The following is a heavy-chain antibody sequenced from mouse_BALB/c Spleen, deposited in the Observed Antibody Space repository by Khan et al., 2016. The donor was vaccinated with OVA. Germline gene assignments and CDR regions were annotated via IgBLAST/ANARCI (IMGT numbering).Heavy chain of an antibody. D-gene: IGHD2-14*01. V-gene: IGHV2-4*02. CDR1: GFSLTTYG. Sequence: VQRQESGPGLVQPSQSLSITCTVSGFSLTTYGVHWVRQSPGKGLEWLGLIWSGGNTDYNAAFISRLSISKDNSKSQVFLKMTSLKADDTAIYYCARNSYRYDFTYWGQGTLVTVSA. CDR2: IWSGGNT. CDR3: ARNSYRYDFTY. J-gene: IGHJ3*01.